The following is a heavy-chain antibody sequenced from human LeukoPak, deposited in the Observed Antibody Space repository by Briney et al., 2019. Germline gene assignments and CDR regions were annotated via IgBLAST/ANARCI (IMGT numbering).Heavy chain of an antibody. CDR3: ARTPMVSAAADYPWFNDY. CDR2: INHSGST. Sequence: SETLSLTCAVYGGSFSGYYWSWIRQPPGKGLEWIGEINHSGSTNYNPSLKSRVTISADTSKNQFSLKLSSVTAADTAVYYCARTPMVSAAADYPWFNDYWGQGTLVTASS. CDR1: GGSFSGYY. D-gene: IGHD4/OR15-4a*01. J-gene: IGHJ4*02. V-gene: IGHV4-34*01.